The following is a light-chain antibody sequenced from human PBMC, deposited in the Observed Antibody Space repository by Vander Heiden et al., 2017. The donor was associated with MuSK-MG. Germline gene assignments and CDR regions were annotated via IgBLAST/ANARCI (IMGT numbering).Light chain of an antibody. CDR3: QQYNNWWT. V-gene: IGKV3-15*01. CDR1: RHISSN. J-gene: IGKJ1*01. CDR2: GAS. Sequence: IVMTQPPATLSVSPGERATLSCSASRHISSNLAWYQQHPGQAPRPLIYGASTRATGTPTRCSGSGAGKEFPITSSMLQSEDFAVYCCQQYNNWWTFGQGTKVEIK.